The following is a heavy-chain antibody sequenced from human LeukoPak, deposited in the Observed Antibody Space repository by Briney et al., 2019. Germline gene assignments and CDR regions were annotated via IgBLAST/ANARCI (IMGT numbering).Heavy chain of an antibody. Sequence: SETLSPTCAVYGGSFSGYYWSWIRQPPGKGLEWIGEINHSGSTNYNPSLKSRVTISVDTSKNQFSLKLSSVTAADTAVYYCARQMAMVRGVIITGAFDPWGQGTLVTVSS. CDR2: INHSGST. V-gene: IGHV4-34*01. D-gene: IGHD3-10*01. J-gene: IGHJ5*02. CDR1: GGSFSGYY. CDR3: ARQMAMVRGVIITGAFDP.